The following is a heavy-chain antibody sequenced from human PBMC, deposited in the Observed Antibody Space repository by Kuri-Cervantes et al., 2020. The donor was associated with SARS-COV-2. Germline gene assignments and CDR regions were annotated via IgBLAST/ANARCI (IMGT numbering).Heavy chain of an antibody. D-gene: IGHD6-19*01. CDR3: ARGGSAWYIDY. Sequence: SQTLSLTCAVYGGPFSGYYWSWIRQTPGKGLEWIGEINQSGNTHYNPSLESRATISVGTSKNQFYLKLSPMTAADTAVYYCARGGSAWYIDYWGQGTLVTVSS. CDR2: INQSGNT. CDR1: GGPFSGYY. J-gene: IGHJ4*02. V-gene: IGHV4-34*01.